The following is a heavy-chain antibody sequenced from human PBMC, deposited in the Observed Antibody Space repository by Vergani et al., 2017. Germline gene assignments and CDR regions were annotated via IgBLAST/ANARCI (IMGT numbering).Heavy chain of an antibody. CDR2: IQKEVEGGAT. CDR3: VTVRLVDQH. D-gene: IGHD1-26*01. CDR1: GFTFSVAW. Sequence: EVKLVESGGGLVRPGGSLTLSCAASGFTFSVAWMAWVRQAPGKGLEWLGRIQKEVEGGATDYAAPVKGRFTISRDDSKNMLYLEMNSLKSEDTAVYYCVTVRLVDQHWGQGTLVTVSS. J-gene: IGHJ1*01. V-gene: IGHV3-15*01.